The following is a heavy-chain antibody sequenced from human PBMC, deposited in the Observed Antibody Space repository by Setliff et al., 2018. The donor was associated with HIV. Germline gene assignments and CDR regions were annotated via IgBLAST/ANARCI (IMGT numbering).Heavy chain of an antibody. V-gene: IGHV1-2*06. J-gene: IGHJ4*02. CDR2: VNPYTGDT. Sequence: GASVKVSCKASGGSFRNYAINWVRQAPGQGLEWMGRVNPYTGDTDYGQRFQGRVTMTRDTSINTAYMELSRLRSDDTAVYYCARGWAAYDSTGMTPYWGQGTQVTVSS. D-gene: IGHD3-22*01. CDR1: GGSFRNYA. CDR3: ARGWAAYDSTGMTPY.